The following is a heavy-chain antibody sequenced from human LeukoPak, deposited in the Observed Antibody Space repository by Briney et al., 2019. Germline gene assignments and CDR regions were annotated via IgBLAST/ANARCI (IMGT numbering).Heavy chain of an antibody. D-gene: IGHD3-22*01. CDR2: ISAYNGNT. Sequence: ASVKVSCKASGGTFSSYAISWVRQAPGQRLEWMGWISAYNGNTNYAQKLQGRVTMTTDTSTSTAYMELRSLRSDDTAVYYCARDHPFPYYYDSSGYPRADYWGQGTLVTVSS. J-gene: IGHJ4*02. CDR3: ARDHPFPYYYDSSGYPRADY. V-gene: IGHV1-18*01. CDR1: GGTFSSYA.